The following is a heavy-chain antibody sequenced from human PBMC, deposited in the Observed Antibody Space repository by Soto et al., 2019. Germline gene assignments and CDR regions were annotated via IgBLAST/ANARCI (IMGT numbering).Heavy chain of an antibody. CDR1: GGSISSYY. D-gene: IGHD3-10*01. Sequence: SETLSLTCTVSGGSISSYYWSWIRQPPGKGLEWIGYIYYSGSTNYNPSLKSRVTISVDTSKNQFSLKLSSVTAADTAVYYCARARGFHFDFWARGILVTVSS. CDR3: ARARGFHFDF. CDR2: IYYSGST. V-gene: IGHV4-59*01. J-gene: IGHJ4*02.